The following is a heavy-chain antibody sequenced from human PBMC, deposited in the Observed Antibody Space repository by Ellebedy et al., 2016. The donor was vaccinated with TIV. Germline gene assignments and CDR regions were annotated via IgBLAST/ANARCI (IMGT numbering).Heavy chain of an antibody. CDR2: VNGVYGAT. Sequence: GESLKISXAASGFTFYNYAMSWVRQAPGKGLEWVARVNGVYGATFYPDSVKGRFIISRDISNNTLFLQMNSLRTEDTATYYCARDDARDGGYFDYWGQGIPVTVSS. J-gene: IGHJ4*02. V-gene: IGHV3-23*01. D-gene: IGHD2-15*01. CDR1: GFTFYNYA. CDR3: ARDDARDGGYFDY.